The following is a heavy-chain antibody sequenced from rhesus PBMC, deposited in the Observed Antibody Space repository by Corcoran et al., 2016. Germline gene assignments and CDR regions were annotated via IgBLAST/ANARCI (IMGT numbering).Heavy chain of an antibody. CDR3: TRGAYCTGSGCYGYWYFDL. CDR1: GFTFSSYE. Sequence: DVQLVESGGGLVKPGGSLRLSCVASGFTFSSYEMHWVRQAPGKGLAWVAVISESGGTLSYAGSVKVRFTISRDNAKNSLFLQMHSLRAEDTAVYYCTRGAYCTGSGCYGYWYFDLWGPGTPITISS. V-gene: IGHV3-100*02. D-gene: IGHD2-21*01. CDR2: ISESGGTL. J-gene: IGHJ2*01.